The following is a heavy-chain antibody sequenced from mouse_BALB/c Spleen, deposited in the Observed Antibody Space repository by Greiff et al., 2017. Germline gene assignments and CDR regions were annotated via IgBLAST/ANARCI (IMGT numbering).Heavy chain of an antibody. J-gene: IGHJ2*01. V-gene: IGHV1-5*01. CDR3: TREEVYFDY. Sequence: EVQLQQPGSELVRPGASVKMSCKASGYTFTSYWMHWVKQRPGQGLEWIGAIYPGNSDTSYNQKFKGKAKLTAVTSTSTAYMELSSLTNEDSAVYYCTREEVYFDYWGQGTTLTVSS. CDR2: IYPGNSDT. CDR1: GYTFTSYW.